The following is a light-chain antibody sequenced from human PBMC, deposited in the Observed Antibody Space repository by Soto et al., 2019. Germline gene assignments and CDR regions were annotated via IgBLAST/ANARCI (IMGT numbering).Light chain of an antibody. CDR3: QQHGTSPYT. CDR1: QRVSSSY. J-gene: IGKJ2*01. CDR2: GAS. V-gene: IGKV3-20*01. Sequence: EIVLTQSPGTLALSPGERATLSCRASQRVSSSYLAWYQQKPGQAPRLLIFGASSRATGVPDRFSGSGSGTDFTLTISILEPEDFAVYYCQQHGTSPYTFGQGTNLEIK.